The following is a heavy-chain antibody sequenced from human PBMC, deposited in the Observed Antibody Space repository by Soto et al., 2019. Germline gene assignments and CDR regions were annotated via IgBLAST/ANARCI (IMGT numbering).Heavy chain of an antibody. CDR1: GGSINSYW. Sequence: PSETLSLTCSVSGGSINSYWWSWIRQPAGKGLEWIGRVYSSGTTDYNPSLNSRATLSVETSKNQFSLKLSSVTAADTAVYYCASYIGSYADGEGYWSQGVQFTVSS. V-gene: IGHV4-4*07. CDR3: ASYIGSYADGEGY. CDR2: VYSSGTT. D-gene: IGHD2-15*01. J-gene: IGHJ4*02.